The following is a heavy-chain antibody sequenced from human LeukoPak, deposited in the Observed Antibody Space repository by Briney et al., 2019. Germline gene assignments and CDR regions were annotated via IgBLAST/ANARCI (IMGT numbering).Heavy chain of an antibody. J-gene: IGHJ5*02. Sequence: SETLSLTCAVYGGSFSGYYWSWIRQPPGKGLEWIGEINHSGSTNYNPSLKSRVTISVDTSKNQFSLKLSSVTAADTAVYYCARGLRRRRTVTTIGWFDPWGQGTLVTVSS. CDR3: ARGLRRRRTVTTIGWFDP. D-gene: IGHD4-17*01. CDR1: GGSFSGYY. CDR2: INHSGST. V-gene: IGHV4-34*01.